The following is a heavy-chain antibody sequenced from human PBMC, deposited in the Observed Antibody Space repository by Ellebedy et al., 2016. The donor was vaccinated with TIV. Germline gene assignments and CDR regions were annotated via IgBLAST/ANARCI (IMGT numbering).Heavy chain of an antibody. V-gene: IGHV1-2*02. Sequence: ASVKVSCXASGYTFTGYYMHWVRQAPGQGLEWMGWINPNSGGTNYAQKFQGRVTMTRDTSTSTVYMELSSLRSEDTAVYYCATEFLVQDVWGQGTTVTVSS. CDR3: ATEFLVQDV. CDR1: GYTFTGYY. CDR2: INPNSGGT. J-gene: IGHJ6*02. D-gene: IGHD2-21*01.